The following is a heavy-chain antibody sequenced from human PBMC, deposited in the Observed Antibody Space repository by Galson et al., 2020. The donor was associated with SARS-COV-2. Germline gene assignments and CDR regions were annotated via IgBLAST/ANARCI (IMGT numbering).Heavy chain of an antibody. Sequence: SQTLSLTCAISGDSVSSNSAAWNWIRQSPSRGLQWLGRTYYSSRWYNDYAVSVTSRITINADTPKNQFSLQLTSVTPEDTAVYYCARGDGAVAGKYVFDYWGQGTLVTVSS. CDR3: ARGDGAVAGKYVFDY. CDR2: TYYSSRWYN. D-gene: IGHD6-19*01. CDR1: GDSVSSNSAA. J-gene: IGHJ4*02. V-gene: IGHV6-1*01.